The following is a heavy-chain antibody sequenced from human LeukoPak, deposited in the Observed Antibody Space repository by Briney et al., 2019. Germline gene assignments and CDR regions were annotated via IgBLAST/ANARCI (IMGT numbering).Heavy chain of an antibody. J-gene: IGHJ3*02. CDR2: MKGDGSVK. CDR1: GFTFSIYW. V-gene: IGHV3-7*01. CDR3: ARWDAYCSGGRCYSGDFAFDI. Sequence: PGGSLRLSCAASGFTFSIYWMSWVRQAPGKGLEWVASMKGDGSVKHFLDSVEGRFTISRDNAKSSLYLQMNSLRAEDTAVYYCARWDAYCSGGRCYSGDFAFDIWGQGTMVTVSS. D-gene: IGHD2-15*01.